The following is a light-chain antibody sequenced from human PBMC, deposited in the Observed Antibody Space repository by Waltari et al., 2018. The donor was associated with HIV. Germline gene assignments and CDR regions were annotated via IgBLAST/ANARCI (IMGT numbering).Light chain of an antibody. V-gene: IGKV3-20*01. J-gene: IGKJ4*01. CDR3: QQYSSSPLS. Sequence: EIVLTQSPGTLSLSPGERATLYCRASQIITNNFLAWYQHQSGQAARLLISAASSRATGIPDRFSGSGSGTDFSLTISRLEPEDFALYYCQQYSSSPLSFGGGTRVEIK. CDR1: QIITNNF. CDR2: AAS.